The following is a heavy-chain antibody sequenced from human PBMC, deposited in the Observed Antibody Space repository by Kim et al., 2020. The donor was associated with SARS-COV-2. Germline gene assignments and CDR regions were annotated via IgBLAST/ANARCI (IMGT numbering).Heavy chain of an antibody. CDR2: INPNSGGT. CDR1: GYRGRGWG. D-gene: IGHD2-15*01. V-gene: IGHV1-2*02. J-gene: IGHJ5*02. Sequence: ASVKVSCKASGYRGRGWGMDWVRQAPGQGLEWMGWINPNSGGTNYAQKFQGRVTMTRDTSISTAYMELSRLRSDDTAVYYCAREGISGFRAGGNWFDPWGQGTLVTVSS. CDR3: AREGISGFRAGGNWFDP.